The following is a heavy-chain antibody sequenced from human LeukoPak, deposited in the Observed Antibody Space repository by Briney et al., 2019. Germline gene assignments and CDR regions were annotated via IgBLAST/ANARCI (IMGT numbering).Heavy chain of an antibody. J-gene: IGHJ4*02. CDR2: INHSGST. Sequence: SETLSLTCAVNGGSFSGYYWSWIRQPPGKGLEWIGEINHSGSTNYNPSLKSRVTISVDTSKNQFSLKLSSVTAADTAVYYCARGGGVYRSPDYWGQGTLVTVSS. V-gene: IGHV4-34*01. CDR3: ARGGGVYRSPDY. D-gene: IGHD2-8*02. CDR1: GGSFSGYY.